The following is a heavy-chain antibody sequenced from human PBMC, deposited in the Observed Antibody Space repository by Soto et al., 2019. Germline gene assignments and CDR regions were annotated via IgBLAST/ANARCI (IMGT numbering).Heavy chain of an antibody. Sequence: QVQLQQWGAGLLEPSETLSLTCAVYGGSFSGYYWSWIRQPPGKGLEWIGEINPSGSTNYNPSLKSRVTISVDTSKNQFSLKLSSVTAADTAVYYCARALQRLLWFGESLRGGGQGTLVTVSS. CDR2: INPSGST. V-gene: IGHV4-34*01. CDR1: GGSFSGYY. D-gene: IGHD3-10*01. J-gene: IGHJ4*02. CDR3: ARALQRLLWFGESLRG.